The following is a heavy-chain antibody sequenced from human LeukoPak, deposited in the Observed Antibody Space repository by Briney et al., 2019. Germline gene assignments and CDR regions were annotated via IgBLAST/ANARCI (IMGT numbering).Heavy chain of an antibody. Sequence: PGGPLRLSCAASGFTFSDHYMDWVRQAPGKGLEWVGRTRNKANSYTTEYAASVKGRFTISRDDSKNSLYLQMNGLKTEDTAVYYCARGLRGGSSWSPYYFDYWGQGTLVTVSS. CDR3: ARGLRGGSSWSPYYFDY. V-gene: IGHV3-72*01. CDR1: GFTFSDHY. CDR2: TRNKANSYTT. J-gene: IGHJ4*02. D-gene: IGHD6-13*01.